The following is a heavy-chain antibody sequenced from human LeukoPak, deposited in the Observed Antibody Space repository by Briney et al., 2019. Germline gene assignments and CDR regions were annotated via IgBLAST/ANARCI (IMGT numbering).Heavy chain of an antibody. CDR2: ISYDGSNK. D-gene: IGHD5-18*01. J-gene: IGHJ4*02. V-gene: IGHV3-30*18. Sequence: GGSLRLSCAASGFTFSSYGMHWVRQAPGKGLVWVAVISYDGSNKYYADSVKGRFTISRDNSKNTLYLQMNSLRAEDTAVYYCAKGWWIQLWAFDYWGQGTLVTVSS. CDR3: AKGWWIQLWAFDY. CDR1: GFTFSSYG.